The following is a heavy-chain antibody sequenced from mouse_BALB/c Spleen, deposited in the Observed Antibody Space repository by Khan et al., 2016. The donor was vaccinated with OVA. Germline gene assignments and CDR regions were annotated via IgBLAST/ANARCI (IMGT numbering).Heavy chain of an antibody. CDR3: SRDYGSSFLFAY. J-gene: IGHJ3*01. CDR1: GYTFTNYI. Sequence: VQLQQSGPELVKPGASVKMSCKASGYTFTNYIIHWVKQKPGQGLEWIGYINHYNDGTKYNEKFKGKATLTSDKSSSTAYMELSGLTSEDSAVYYCSRDYGSSFLFAYWRQGPLVTVSA. V-gene: IGHV1S136*01. CDR2: INHYNDGT. D-gene: IGHD1-1*01.